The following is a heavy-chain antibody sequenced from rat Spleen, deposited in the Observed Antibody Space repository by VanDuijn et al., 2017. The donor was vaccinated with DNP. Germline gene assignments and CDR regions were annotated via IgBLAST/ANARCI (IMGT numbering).Heavy chain of an antibody. Sequence: EVKLVESGGGVVQSGRSLKVSCAASGFTFSDYNMAWVRQAPEKGLEWVATITYDGRHTYYRDSVQGRFTISRDQTKSILYLQMDNLGSEDTATYFCGRRRSSYDYWGQGTMVTVSS. CDR2: ITYDGRHT. J-gene: IGHJ2*01. CDR3: GRRRSSYDY. D-gene: IGHD1-2*01. V-gene: IGHV5-7*01. CDR1: GFTFSDYN.